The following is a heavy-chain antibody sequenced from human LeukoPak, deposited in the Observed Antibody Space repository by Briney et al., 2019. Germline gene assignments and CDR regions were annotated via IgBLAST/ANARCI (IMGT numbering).Heavy chain of an antibody. Sequence: GGSLRLSCAASGFTFSTSWMHWVRQAPGKVLVWVSRFKSDGSSTTYAASVKGRFTISRDNAKNTLYLQMNSLTAEDPAVYYCAKSDWFDPWGQGTLVTVSS. CDR1: GFTFSTSW. CDR3: AKSDWFDP. V-gene: IGHV3-74*01. CDR2: FKSDGSST. J-gene: IGHJ5*02.